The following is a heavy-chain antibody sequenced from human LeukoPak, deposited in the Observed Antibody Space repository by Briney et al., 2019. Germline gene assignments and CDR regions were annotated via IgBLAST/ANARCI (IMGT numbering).Heavy chain of an antibody. J-gene: IGHJ4*02. Sequence: SGGSLRLSCAASGFTFSSYSMNWVRQAPGKGLEWVSSISSSSSYIYYADSVKGRFTISRDNAKNSLYLQMNSLRAEDTALYYCARGLAALDYYGSGSDYWGQGTLVTVSS. D-gene: IGHD3-10*01. V-gene: IGHV3-21*01. CDR2: ISSSSSYI. CDR3: ARGLAALDYYGSGSDY. CDR1: GFTFSSYS.